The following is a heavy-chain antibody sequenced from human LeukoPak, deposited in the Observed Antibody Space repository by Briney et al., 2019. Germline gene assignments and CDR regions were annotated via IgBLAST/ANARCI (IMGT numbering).Heavy chain of an antibody. CDR2: IYPGDSDN. Sequence: GESLKISCQGSGYSFTSYWIGWVRQMPGKGLELMGIIYPGDSDNRYSPSFQGQVTISADKSISTAYLQWSSLKASDTAMYYCARHLPAARPYDYWGQGTLVTVSS. V-gene: IGHV5-51*01. D-gene: IGHD2-2*02. CDR3: ARHLPAARPYDY. J-gene: IGHJ4*02. CDR1: GYSFTSYW.